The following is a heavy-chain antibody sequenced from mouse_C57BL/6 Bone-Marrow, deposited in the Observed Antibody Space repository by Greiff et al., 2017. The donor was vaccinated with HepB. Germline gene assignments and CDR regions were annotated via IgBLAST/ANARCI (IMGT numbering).Heavy chain of an antibody. CDR1: GYAFSSYW. V-gene: IGHV1-80*01. CDR3: ARRGHYGSSY. D-gene: IGHD1-1*01. J-gene: IGHJ2*01. Sequence: QVQLQQSGAELVKPGASVKISCKASGYAFSSYWMTWVKQRPGKGLEWIGQIYPGDGDTNYNGKFKGKATLTADKSSSTAYMQLSSLTSEDSAVYFCARRGHYGSSYWGQGTTLTVSS. CDR2: IYPGDGDT.